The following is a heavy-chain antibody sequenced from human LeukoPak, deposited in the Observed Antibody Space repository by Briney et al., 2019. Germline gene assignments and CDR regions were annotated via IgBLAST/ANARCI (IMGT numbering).Heavy chain of an antibody. CDR3: ARCETGTHYYYYYMDV. D-gene: IGHD1-14*01. J-gene: IGHJ6*03. CDR2: INPNSGGT. V-gene: IGHV1-2*02. CDR1: GYTFTGYY. Sequence: ASVKVSCKASGYTFTGYYMHWVRQAPGQGLEWMGWINPNSGGTKYAQKFQGRVTMTRDTSISTAYMELSRLRSDDTAVYYCARCETGTHYYYYYMDVWGKGTTVTVSS.